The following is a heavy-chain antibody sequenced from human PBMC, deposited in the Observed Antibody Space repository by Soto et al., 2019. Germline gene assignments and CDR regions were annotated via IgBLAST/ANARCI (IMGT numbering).Heavy chain of an antibody. CDR2: IYHSGST. CDR3: ARVANRKERRLPLRAHYDAFDI. CDR1: GGSISSSNW. J-gene: IGHJ3*02. D-gene: IGHD2-21*02. V-gene: IGHV4-4*02. Sequence: QVQLQESGPGLVKPSGTLSLTCAVSGGSISSSNWWSWVRQPPGKGLEWIGEIYHSGSTNYNPSLKSRVTISVDKSKNQFSLKLSSVTGAGTAVYYCARVANRKERRLPLRAHYDAFDIWGQGTMVTVSS.